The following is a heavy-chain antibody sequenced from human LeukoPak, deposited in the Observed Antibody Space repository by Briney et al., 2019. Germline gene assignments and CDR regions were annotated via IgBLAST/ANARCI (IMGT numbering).Heavy chain of an antibody. Sequence: PSETLSLTCAVYGGSFSGYYWSWIRQSPGKGLEWIGEINHSGSTNYNPSLKSRVTMSVDTSKNQFSLKLTSVTAADTAVYYCARVYCSTTSCYAPFDYWGQGTLVTVSS. D-gene: IGHD2-2*01. V-gene: IGHV4-34*01. CDR1: GGSFSGYY. J-gene: IGHJ4*02. CDR2: INHSGST. CDR3: ARVYCSTTSCYAPFDY.